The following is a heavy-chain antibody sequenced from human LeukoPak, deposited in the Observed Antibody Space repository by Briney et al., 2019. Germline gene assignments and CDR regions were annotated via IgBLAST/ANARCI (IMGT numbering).Heavy chain of an antibody. J-gene: IGHJ4*02. CDR2: INPSGGST. V-gene: IGHV1-46*01. Sequence: GASVKVSCKASGYTFTGYYMHWVRQAPGQGLEWMGIINPSGGSTSYAQKFQGRVTMTRDTSTSTVYMELSSLRSEDTAVYYCARVGQLTGHYDYWGQGTLVTVSS. D-gene: IGHD3-9*01. CDR3: ARVGQLTGHYDY. CDR1: GYTFTGYY.